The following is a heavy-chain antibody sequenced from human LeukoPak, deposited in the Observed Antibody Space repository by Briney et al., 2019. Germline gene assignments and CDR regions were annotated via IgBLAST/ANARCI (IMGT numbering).Heavy chain of an antibody. Sequence: GGSLRLSCAASGFTFSSYSMNWVRQAPGKGLEWVSSISSSSSYIYYADSVKGRFTISRDNAKNSLYLQMNSLRAEDTAVYYCARALVVPAPLHFDYWGQGTLVTVSS. V-gene: IGHV3-21*01. CDR2: ISSSSSYI. J-gene: IGHJ4*02. CDR3: ARALVVPAPLHFDY. D-gene: IGHD2-2*01. CDR1: GFTFSSYS.